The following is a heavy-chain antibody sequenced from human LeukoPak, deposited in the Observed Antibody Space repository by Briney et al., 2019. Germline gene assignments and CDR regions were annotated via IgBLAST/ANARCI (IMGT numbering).Heavy chain of an antibody. J-gene: IGHJ5*02. CDR3: ARIKTATISPGGWFDP. V-gene: IGHV7-4-1*02. CDR1: GYTFTTYA. D-gene: IGHD5-12*01. CDR2: INTNTGNP. Sequence: ASVKVSCKASGYTFTTYAMNWVRQAPGQGLEWMGWINTNTGNPTYAQGFTGWFVFSLDTSVSTAYLQISSLKAEDTAVYYCARIKTATISPGGWFDPWGQGTLVTVSS.